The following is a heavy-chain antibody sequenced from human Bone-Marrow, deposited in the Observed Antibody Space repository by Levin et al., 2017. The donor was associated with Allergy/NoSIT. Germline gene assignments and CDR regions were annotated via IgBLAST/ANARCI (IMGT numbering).Heavy chain of an antibody. CDR3: SITVTLNYWYFDL. D-gene: IGHD4-17*01. V-gene: IGHV4-39*01. J-gene: IGHJ2*01. Sequence: SETLSLTCTVSGGSISSSSYYWGWIRQPPGKGLEWIGSIYYSGSTYYNPSLKSRVTISVDTSKNQFSLKLSSVTAADTAVSYCSITVTLNYWYFDLWGRGTLVTVSS. CDR2: IYYSGST. CDR1: GGSISSSSYY.